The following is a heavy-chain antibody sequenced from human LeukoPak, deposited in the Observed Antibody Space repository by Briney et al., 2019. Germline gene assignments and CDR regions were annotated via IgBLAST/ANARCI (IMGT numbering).Heavy chain of an antibody. CDR3: AKTTGTNDAFDI. Sequence: GGSLRLSCAASGFTFDDYAMHWVRQAPGKGLEWVSSISTNSGSMDYADSMKGRFVISRDNAKNSLYLQMNSLGPEDTALYYCAKTTGTNDAFDIWGQGTMVTVSS. CDR2: ISTNSGSM. V-gene: IGHV3-9*01. CDR1: GFTFDDYA. J-gene: IGHJ3*02. D-gene: IGHD1-1*01.